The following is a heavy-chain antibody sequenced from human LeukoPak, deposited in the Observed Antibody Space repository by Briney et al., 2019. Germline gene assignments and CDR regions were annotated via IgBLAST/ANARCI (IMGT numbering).Heavy chain of an antibody. CDR2: IRYDGSNK. Sequence: GGSLRLSCAASGFTFSSYGMHWVRQAPGKGLEWVAFIRYDGSNKYYADSVKGRFTISRDNSKSTLYLQLNSLRAEDTAVYYCAKETYYYDSSGYRYYFDYWGQGTLVTVSS. V-gene: IGHV3-30*02. CDR3: AKETYYYDSSGYRYYFDY. D-gene: IGHD3-22*01. CDR1: GFTFSSYG. J-gene: IGHJ4*02.